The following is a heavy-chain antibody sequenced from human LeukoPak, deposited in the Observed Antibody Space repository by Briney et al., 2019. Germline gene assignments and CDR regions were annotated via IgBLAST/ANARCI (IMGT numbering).Heavy chain of an antibody. D-gene: IGHD3-10*01. Sequence: ASVKVSCKASGYTFTSYDINWVRQATGQGLEWMGWMNPNSGSTGYAQKFQGRVTMTRSTSISTAYMELSSLRPEDTAVYYCVRCAVGCYYNYGIDAWGQGTTVTVSS. V-gene: IGHV1-8*01. CDR2: MNPNSGST. J-gene: IGHJ6*02. CDR3: VRCAVGCYYNYGIDA. CDR1: GYTFTSYD.